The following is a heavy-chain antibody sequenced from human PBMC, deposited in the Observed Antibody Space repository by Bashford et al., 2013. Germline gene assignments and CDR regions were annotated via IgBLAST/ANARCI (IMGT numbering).Heavy chain of an antibody. Sequence: ESLKXSCKGSGYRFTNYWIGWVRQVPGKGLEWMGIVYPGDSDTRYSPSFQGQVTISADKSISTAYLQWSSLNAADTAIYFCATFGSGSYLRHSGAFDVWGRGTMVTVSS. J-gene: IGHJ3*01. CDR3: ATFGSGSYLRHSGAFDV. CDR1: GYRFTNYW. D-gene: IGHD3-16*02. CDR2: VYPGDSDT. V-gene: IGHV5-51*01.